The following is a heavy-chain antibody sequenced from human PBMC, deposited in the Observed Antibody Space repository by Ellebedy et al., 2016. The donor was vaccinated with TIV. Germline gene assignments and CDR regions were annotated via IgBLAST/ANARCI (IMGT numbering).Heavy chain of an antibody. CDR1: GYTFTSYA. J-gene: IGHJ4*02. Sequence: AASVKVSCKASGYTFTSYAMHWVRQAPGQGLEWMGWINAGHGNPKYSQKFQGRVTITRDTSASTAYMELSSLRSEDTAVYYCATGSGLWGQGTLVTVSS. CDR3: ATGSGL. D-gene: IGHD7-27*01. CDR2: INAGHGNP. V-gene: IGHV1-3*01.